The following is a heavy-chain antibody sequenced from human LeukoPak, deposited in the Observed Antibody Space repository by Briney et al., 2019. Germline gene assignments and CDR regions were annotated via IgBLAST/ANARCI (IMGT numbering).Heavy chain of an antibody. Sequence: GGSLRLSCAASGFTFSSYGMHWVRQAPGKGLEWVAVISYDGSNKYYADSMKGRFTISRDNSKNTLYLQMNSLRAEDTAVYYCAKALRSRASIAVAGGWGQGTLVTVSS. CDR1: GFTFSSYG. J-gene: IGHJ4*02. D-gene: IGHD6-19*01. CDR2: ISYDGSNK. V-gene: IGHV3-30*18. CDR3: AKALRSRASIAVAGG.